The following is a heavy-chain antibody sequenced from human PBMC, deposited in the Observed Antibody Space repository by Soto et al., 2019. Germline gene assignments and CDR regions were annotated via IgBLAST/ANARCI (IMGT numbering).Heavy chain of an antibody. D-gene: IGHD6-13*01. CDR1: GFTFSSYE. CDR2: ISGSGGST. V-gene: IGHV3-23*01. J-gene: IGHJ5*02. CDR3: AKDPLDSSSWYGGSWFDP. Sequence: PXGSLRLTCAASGFTFSSYEKSWVRQAPGKGLDWVSAISGSGGSTYYADSVKGRFTISRDNSKNTLYLQMNSLRAEDTAVYYCAKDPLDSSSWYGGSWFDPWGQGSLVTVSS.